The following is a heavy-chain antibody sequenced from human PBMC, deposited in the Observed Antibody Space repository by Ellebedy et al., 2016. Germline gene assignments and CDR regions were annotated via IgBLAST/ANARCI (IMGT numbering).Heavy chain of an antibody. CDR2: ISSSGSTV. CDR3: ATSRSLDY. D-gene: IGHD3-10*01. V-gene: IGHV3-48*04. CDR1: GYTFSSHG. Sequence: GGSLRLSCAASGYTFSSHGMNWVRQAPGKGLEWVSYISSSGSTVYYADSVKGRFTISRDNAKNSLYLQMNSLRAEDTAVYYCATSRSLDYWGQGTLVTVSS. J-gene: IGHJ4*02.